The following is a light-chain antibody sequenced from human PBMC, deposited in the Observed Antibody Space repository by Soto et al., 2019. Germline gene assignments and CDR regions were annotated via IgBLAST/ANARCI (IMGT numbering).Light chain of an antibody. Sequence: QSALTQPASVSGSPGQSITISCTGTSSDVGGYNFVSWYQHHPGKAPKLMIYDVTNRPSGISDRFSGSKSGNTASLTITGLQAEDEADYHCSSYTSSITSVVFGGGTQLTVL. V-gene: IGLV2-14*03. CDR2: DVT. J-gene: IGLJ2*01. CDR3: SSYTSSITSVV. CDR1: SSDVGGYNF.